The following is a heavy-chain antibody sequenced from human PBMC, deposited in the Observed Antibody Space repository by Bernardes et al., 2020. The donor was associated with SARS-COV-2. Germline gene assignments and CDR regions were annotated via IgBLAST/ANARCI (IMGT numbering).Heavy chain of an antibody. Sequence: ASVQVSCKVSGYTLTELSMHWVRQAPAKGLEWMGGFDPEDGETIYAQKFQGRVTMTEDTSTDTAYMELSSLRSEDTAVYYCATGPVVVAATRNDYYYYYGMDVWGQGTTVTVSS. CDR3: ATGPVVVAATRNDYYYYYGMDV. J-gene: IGHJ6*02. V-gene: IGHV1-24*01. CDR2: FDPEDGET. CDR1: GYTLTELS. D-gene: IGHD2-15*01.